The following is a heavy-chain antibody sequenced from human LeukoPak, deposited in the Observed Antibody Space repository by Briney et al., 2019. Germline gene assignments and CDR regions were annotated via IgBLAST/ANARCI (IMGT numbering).Heavy chain of an antibody. V-gene: IGHV3-23*01. CDR3: AKDQASGQLVPLYFDN. D-gene: IGHD6-6*01. CDR2: ITSSGGSS. CDR1: GFTFSSYA. J-gene: IGHJ4*02. Sequence: PGGSLRLSCAASGFTFSSYAMSWVRQAPGKGLEWVSGITSSGGSSYYADSVMGRFTISRDNSKNTLCLQMDNLRAEDTAVYYCAKDQASGQLVPLYFDNWGQGTLVTVSS.